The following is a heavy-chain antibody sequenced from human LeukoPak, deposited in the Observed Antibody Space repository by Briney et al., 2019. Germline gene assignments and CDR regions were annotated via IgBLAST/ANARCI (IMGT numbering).Heavy chain of an antibody. CDR3: ARDADDSSGDGNWFDP. V-gene: IGHV4-59*01. D-gene: IGHD3-22*01. J-gene: IGHJ5*02. Sequence: SETLSLXCSVSGGSISSYYWSWIRQPPGKGLESIGYIYYSGSTNYNPSLKSRVTISVDTSKNQFSLKLSSVTAADTAVYYCARDADDSSGDGNWFDPWGQGTLVTVSS. CDR1: GGSISSYY. CDR2: IYYSGST.